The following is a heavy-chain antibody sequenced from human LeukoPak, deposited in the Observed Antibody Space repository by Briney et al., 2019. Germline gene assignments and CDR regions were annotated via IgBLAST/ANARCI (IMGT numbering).Heavy chain of an antibody. V-gene: IGHV1-69*01. CDR1: GGTFSSYA. CDR3: ARSSAYGSGSYYGPKFDY. J-gene: IGHJ4*02. D-gene: IGHD3-10*01. CDR2: IIPIFGTA. Sequence: GSSVKVSCKASGGTFSSYAISWVRQAPGQGLEWMGGIIPIFGTANYAQKFQGRVTITADESTSTAYMELSSLRSEDTAVYYCARSSAYGSGSYYGPKFDYWGQGTLVTVSS.